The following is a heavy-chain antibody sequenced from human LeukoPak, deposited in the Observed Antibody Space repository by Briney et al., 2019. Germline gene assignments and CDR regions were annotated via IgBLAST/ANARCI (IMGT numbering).Heavy chain of an antibody. J-gene: IGHJ6*03. CDR2: INHSGST. CDR3: ARGVWIPNYYYYMDV. D-gene: IGHD3-16*01. CDR1: GGSFSGYY. V-gene: IGHV4-34*01. Sequence: SETLSLTCAVYGGSFSGYYWSWIRQPPGKGLEWIGEINHSGSTNYNPSLKSRVTISVDTSKNQFSLKLSSVTAADTAVYYCARGVWIPNYYYYMDVWGKGTTVTVSS.